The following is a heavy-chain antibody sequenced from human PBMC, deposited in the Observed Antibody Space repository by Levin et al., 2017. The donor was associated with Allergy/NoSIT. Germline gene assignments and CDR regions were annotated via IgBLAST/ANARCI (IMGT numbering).Heavy chain of an antibody. J-gene: IGHJ5*02. CDR3: ARAPHSSGRNWFDP. CDR2: IIPILGIA. CDR1: GGTFSSYT. V-gene: IGHV1-69*02. D-gene: IGHD6-19*01. Sequence: SVKVSCKASGGTFSSYTISWVRQAPGQGLEWMGRIIPILGIANYAQKFQGRVTITADKSTSTAYMELSSLRSEDTAVYYCARAPHSSGRNWFDPWGQGTLVTVSS.